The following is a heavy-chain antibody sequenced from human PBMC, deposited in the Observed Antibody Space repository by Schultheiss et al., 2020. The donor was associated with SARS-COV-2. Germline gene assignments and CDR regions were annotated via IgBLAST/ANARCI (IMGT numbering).Heavy chain of an antibody. V-gene: IGHV1-69*13. D-gene: IGHD2/OR15-2a*01. Sequence: SVKVSCKASGGTFSSYAISWVRQAPGQGLEWMGGIIPIFGTANYAQKFQGRVTITADESTSTAYMELSSLRSEDTAVYYCAKDDQYFDYYYGMDVWGQGTTVTVSS. J-gene: IGHJ6*02. CDR2: IIPIFGTA. CDR3: AKDDQYFDYYYGMDV. CDR1: GGTFSSYA.